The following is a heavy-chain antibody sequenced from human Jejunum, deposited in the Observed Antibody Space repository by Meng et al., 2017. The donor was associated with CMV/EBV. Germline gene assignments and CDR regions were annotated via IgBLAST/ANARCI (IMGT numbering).Heavy chain of an antibody. CDR2: IIAVLKTP. D-gene: IGHD3-22*01. CDR1: GGVFNNYA. Sequence: QVQLVQSGTEVKKPGSSVKVSCKSSGGVFNNYALNWVRQAPGQGLEWMGGIIAVLKTPTYAQKFRGRLTITADESTGTTYMDLTSLTSEDTDVYYCARGFSNGYLPFDYWGQGTLVTVAS. V-gene: IGHV1-69*01. CDR3: ARGFSNGYLPFDY. J-gene: IGHJ4*02.